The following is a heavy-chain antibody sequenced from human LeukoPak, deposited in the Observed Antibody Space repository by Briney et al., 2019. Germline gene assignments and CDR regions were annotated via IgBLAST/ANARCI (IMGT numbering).Heavy chain of an antibody. CDR3: ARHGTLGSTTYPLDY. CDR2: IYYNGST. V-gene: IGHV4-31*03. J-gene: IGHJ4*02. D-gene: IGHD1-26*01. Sequence: PSETLSLTCTVSGSSISSGGYYWSWIRQHPGKGLEWIGYIYYNGSTYYNPSLKSRVTVSVDTSKNQFSLKLSSVTAADTAVYYCARHGTLGSTTYPLDYWGQGTLVTVSS. CDR1: GSSISSGGYY.